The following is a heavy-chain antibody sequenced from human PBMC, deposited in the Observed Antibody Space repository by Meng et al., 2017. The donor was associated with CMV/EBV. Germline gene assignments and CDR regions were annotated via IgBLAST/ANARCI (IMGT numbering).Heavy chain of an antibody. CDR2: ISGNTGFT. Sequence: SLKISCAASGFTFSSYGMHWVRQTPGEGLQWVSGISGNTGFTGYADSVKGRFTISRDNAKKTLSLQISTLRPEDTALYYCAKGGGERVTFDAMDVWGQGTTVTVSS. J-gene: IGHJ6*02. D-gene: IGHD2-21*02. CDR1: GFTFSSYG. V-gene: IGHV3-9*01. CDR3: AKGGGERVTFDAMDV.